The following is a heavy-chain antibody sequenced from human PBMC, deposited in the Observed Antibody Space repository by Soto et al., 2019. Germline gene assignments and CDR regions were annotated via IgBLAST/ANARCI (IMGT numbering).Heavy chain of an antibody. Sequence: QVQLQESGPGLVKPSQTLSLTCTVSGGSISSGGYYWSWIRQHPGKGLEWIGYIYYSGSTYYNPSLKSRVTISVDTSKNQFSLKLSSVTAADTAVYYCARAPRTTYYYDITRLGPDDAFDIWGQGTMVTVSS. V-gene: IGHV4-31*03. CDR1: GGSISSGGYY. CDR3: ARAPRTTYYYDITRLGPDDAFDI. D-gene: IGHD3-22*01. J-gene: IGHJ3*02. CDR2: IYYSGST.